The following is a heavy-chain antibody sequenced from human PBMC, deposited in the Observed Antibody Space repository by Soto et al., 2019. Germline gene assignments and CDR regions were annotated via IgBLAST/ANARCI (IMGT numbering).Heavy chain of an antibody. D-gene: IGHD1-26*01. J-gene: IGHJ3*01. Sequence: QVQLVQSGAEVKKPGASVRVSCKTSGYTFINYGITWVRQAPGQGLEWMGWLSAYNGDTSSSEKLQDRFTITTDTSTNTVYMDLRSLTSDDTAVYYCARWSAIVGGAEALDVWGQGTKVIVSS. V-gene: IGHV1-18*01. CDR1: GYTFINYG. CDR3: ARWSAIVGGAEALDV. CDR2: LSAYNGDT.